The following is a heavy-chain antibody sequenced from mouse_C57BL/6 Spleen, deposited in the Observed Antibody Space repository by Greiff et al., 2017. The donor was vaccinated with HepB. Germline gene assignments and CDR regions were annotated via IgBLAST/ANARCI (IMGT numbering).Heavy chain of an antibody. CDR1: GFTFSDYY. Sequence: EVQLVESEGGLVQPGSSMKLSCTASGFTFSDYYMAWVRQVPEKGLEWVANINYDGSSTYYLDSLKSRFIISRDNAKNILYLQMSSLKSEDTATYYCARGIYDGYHYAMDYWCQGTSVTVSS. J-gene: IGHJ4*01. V-gene: IGHV5-16*01. D-gene: IGHD2-3*01. CDR3: ARGIYDGYHYAMDY. CDR2: INYDGSST.